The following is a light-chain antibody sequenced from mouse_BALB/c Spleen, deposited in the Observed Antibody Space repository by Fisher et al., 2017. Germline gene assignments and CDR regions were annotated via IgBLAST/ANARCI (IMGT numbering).Light chain of an antibody. CDR2: STS. Sequence: IVLTQSTAIMSASLGEEITLTCSASSSVSYMHWYQQKSGTSPKLLIYSTSNLASGVPSRFSGSGSGTSYSLTISSMEAEDAATYYCQQGSSIPRIFTFGSGTKLEIK. CDR1: SSVSY. J-gene: IGKJ4*01. CDR3: QQGSSIPRIFT. V-gene: IGKV4-80*01.